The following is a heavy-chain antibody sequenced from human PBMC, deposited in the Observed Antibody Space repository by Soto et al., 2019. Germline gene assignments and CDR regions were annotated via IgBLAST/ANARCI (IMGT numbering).Heavy chain of an antibody. V-gene: IGHV1-18*01. D-gene: IGHD5-12*01. Sequence: QVQLVQSGGEVKKPGASVKVSCKASGYTFTIYGINWVRQAPGQGLEWLGWISPDNGNTNYAQKLQGRFTMTTDTSPNTAYMEPRSLSADDTAVYYCARALGYSGYAGMDVWGQGTTVTVSS. CDR1: GYTFTIYG. CDR2: ISPDNGNT. CDR3: ARALGYSGYAGMDV. J-gene: IGHJ6*02.